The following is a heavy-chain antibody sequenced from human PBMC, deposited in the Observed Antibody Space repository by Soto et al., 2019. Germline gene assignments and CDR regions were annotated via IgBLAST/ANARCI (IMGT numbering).Heavy chain of an antibody. CDR1: GGPCSGVY. V-gene: IGHV4-34*01. CDR3: ARDAFCGSGTCRVGHWLDP. Sequence: ETVSLKCAVSGGPCSGVYWSWIRQPPGKGLEWIGGVNHRGSANYNPSLESRVTMSVDTSKNQFSLKLTSVTAADSAVYYCARDAFCGSGTCRVGHWLDPWGQGTLVLLSS. D-gene: IGHD2-21*01. J-gene: IGHJ5*02. CDR2: VNHRGSA.